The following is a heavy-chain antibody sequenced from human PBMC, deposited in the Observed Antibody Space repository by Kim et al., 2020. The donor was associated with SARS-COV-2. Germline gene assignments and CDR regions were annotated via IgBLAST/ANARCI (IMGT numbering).Heavy chain of an antibody. J-gene: IGHJ4*02. V-gene: IGHV4-31*02. CDR3: ARVSDFYATTSPYYFDY. D-gene: IGHD3-3*01. Sequence: LKRRVTISVDTSKNQFSLKLSSVTAADTAVYYCARVSDFYATTSPYYFDYWGQGTLVTVSS.